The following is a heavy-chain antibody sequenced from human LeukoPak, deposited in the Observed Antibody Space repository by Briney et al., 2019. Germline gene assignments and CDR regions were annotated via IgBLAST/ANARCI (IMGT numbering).Heavy chain of an antibody. D-gene: IGHD3-16*01. J-gene: IGHJ4*02. Sequence: GSLRLSCAASGFTFSSYGMHWVRQALGKGLEWVAVISYDGSNKYSADSVQGRFTISRDNSKNTLYLQMNSLRVEDTAVYYCAKDWVMITSTPLGVDYWGQGTLVTVSS. V-gene: IGHV3-30*18. CDR1: GFTFSSYG. CDR2: ISYDGSNK. CDR3: AKDWVMITSTPLGVDY.